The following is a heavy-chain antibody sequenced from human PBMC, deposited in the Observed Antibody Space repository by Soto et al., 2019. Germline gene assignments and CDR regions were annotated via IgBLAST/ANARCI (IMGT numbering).Heavy chain of an antibody. CDR1: GYTLTELS. D-gene: IGHD6-6*01. Sequence: ASVKVPCKVSGYTLTELSMHWVRQAPGKGLEWMGGFDPEDGETIYAQKFQGRVTMTEDTSTDKAYMELSSLRSEDTAVYYCATDRARSIAARPDAVPTYGMDVWGQGTTVTVSS. CDR3: ATDRARSIAARPDAVPTYGMDV. CDR2: FDPEDGET. J-gene: IGHJ6*02. V-gene: IGHV1-24*01.